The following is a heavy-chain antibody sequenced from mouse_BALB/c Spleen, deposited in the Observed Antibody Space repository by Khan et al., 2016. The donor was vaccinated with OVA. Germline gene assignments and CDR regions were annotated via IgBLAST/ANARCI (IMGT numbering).Heavy chain of an antibody. J-gene: IGHJ3*01. CDR1: GDSITSGY. CDR3: ARSTYRYAFAY. V-gene: IGHV3-8*02. Sequence: EVQLQESGPSLVKPSQTLSLTCSVTGDSITSGYWSWIRKFPGNKLEYMGYMIYTGYTDYNPSLKSRIAITRHTSKNQHYLPLNSVTAEETANYYCARSTYRYAFAYWGQGTLVTVAA. CDR2: MIYTGYT. D-gene: IGHD2-14*01.